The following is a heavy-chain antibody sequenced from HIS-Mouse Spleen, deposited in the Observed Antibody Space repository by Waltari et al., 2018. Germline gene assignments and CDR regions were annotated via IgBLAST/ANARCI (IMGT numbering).Heavy chain of an antibody. V-gene: IGHV4-39*07. J-gene: IGHJ2*01. Sequence: QLQLQESGPGLVKPSETLSLTCTVSGGSISSSSYHWGWIRQPPGKGLEWIGGIYYSGSTYYHPSLKSRVTISVDTSKNQFSLKLSSVTAADTAVYYCAREIPYSSSWYDWYFDLWGRGTLVTVSS. D-gene: IGHD6-13*01. CDR2: IYYSGST. CDR1: GGSISSSSYH. CDR3: AREIPYSSSWYDWYFDL.